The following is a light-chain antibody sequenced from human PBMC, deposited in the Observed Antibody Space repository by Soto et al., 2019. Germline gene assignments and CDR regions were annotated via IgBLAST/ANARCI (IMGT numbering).Light chain of an antibody. CDR3: QQRSNWPWT. J-gene: IGKJ1*01. Sequence: EIVLTQSPGTMSLSPGERATLSCRASQSVRNYLAWYQQRPGQVPRLLIYDASNRATGIPARFSGSGSGTAFRLTISSLEPEDFAVYYCQQRSNWPWTFGQGTKVEIK. V-gene: IGKV3-11*01. CDR1: QSVRNY. CDR2: DAS.